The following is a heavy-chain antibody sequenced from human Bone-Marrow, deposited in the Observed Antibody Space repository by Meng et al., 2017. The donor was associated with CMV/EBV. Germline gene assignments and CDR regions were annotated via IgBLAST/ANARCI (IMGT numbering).Heavy chain of an antibody. V-gene: IGHV1-2*02. CDR2: INPNSGGT. Sequence: ASVMVSCNASGYTFTAYYIHWVRQAPGQGLEWMGWINPNSGGTNYPQKFQGRVTMTRDTSITTTYMELSRLRSEDTAVYYCARESSSSALGGFDIWGQGAVVTVSS. CDR3: ARESSSSALGGFDI. D-gene: IGHD6-19*01. CDR1: GYTFTAYY. J-gene: IGHJ3*02.